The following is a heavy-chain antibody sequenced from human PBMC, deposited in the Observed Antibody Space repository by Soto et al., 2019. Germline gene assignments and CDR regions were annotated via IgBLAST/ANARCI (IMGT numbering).Heavy chain of an antibody. J-gene: IGHJ3*02. CDR3: ATRVELGNFDAFAI. Sequence: QVQLQESGPGLVKPSETLSLTCTVSGGSISSYYWSWIRQPPGKGLEWIGYIYYSASTNYNPSLKSRVTRTVDTSKNHFSLKLSSVTAADTAVYYCATRVELGNFDAFAIWGQGTMVTVSS. CDR1: GGSISSYY. D-gene: IGHD7-27*01. V-gene: IGHV4-59*08. CDR2: IYYSAST.